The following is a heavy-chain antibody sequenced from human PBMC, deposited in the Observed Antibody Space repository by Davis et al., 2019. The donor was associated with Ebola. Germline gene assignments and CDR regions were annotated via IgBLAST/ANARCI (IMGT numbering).Heavy chain of an antibody. Sequence: MPSETLSLTCTVSGGSFSTYYWSWVRQPPGKGLEWVGYIYYSGTTHYNPSLRGRVTISVDTSKNQFSLKLSSVTAADTAVYYCARDGAAYDFWGQGTLVTVST. CDR2: IYYSGTT. J-gene: IGHJ4*02. CDR3: ARDGAAYDF. V-gene: IGHV4-59*01. CDR1: GGSFSTYY. D-gene: IGHD2-21*01.